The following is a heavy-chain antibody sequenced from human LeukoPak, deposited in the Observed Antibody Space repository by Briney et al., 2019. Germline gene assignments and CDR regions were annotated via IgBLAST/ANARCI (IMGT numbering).Heavy chain of an antibody. V-gene: IGHV3-21*01. J-gene: IGHJ4*02. D-gene: IGHD5-18*01. CDR2: ISSSGSYI. CDR3: AREGYSYGFDY. Sequence: GGSLRLSCAASRFTFSTYSMNWVRQAPGRGLEWVSSISSSGSYIYYADSVKGRFTISRDNAKNSLYLQMNSLRAEDTAVYYCAREGYSYGFDYWGQGTLVTVSS. CDR1: RFTFSTYS.